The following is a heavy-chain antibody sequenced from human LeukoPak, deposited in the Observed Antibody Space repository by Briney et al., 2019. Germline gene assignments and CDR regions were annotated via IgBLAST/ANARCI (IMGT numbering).Heavy chain of an antibody. Sequence: PGGSLRLSCAASGITFSSYAMTWVRQAPGKGLEWVASIRNNGATTDYADSVKGRFSISRDNSKNTLYLRMNSLRAEDTAVYYCAKAYHDSGCLIDYWGQGTLVTVSS. V-gene: IGHV3-23*01. CDR3: AKAYHDSGCLIDY. CDR1: GITFSSYA. D-gene: IGHD6-19*01. CDR2: IRNNGATT. J-gene: IGHJ4*02.